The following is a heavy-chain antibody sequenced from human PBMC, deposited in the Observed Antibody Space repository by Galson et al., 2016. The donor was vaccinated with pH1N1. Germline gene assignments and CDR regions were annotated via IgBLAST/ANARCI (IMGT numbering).Heavy chain of an antibody. CDR2: ISNTGTFV. CDR3: ARGLPEYTTPYYFDH. V-gene: IGHV3-21*01. J-gene: IGHJ4*02. D-gene: IGHD1-26*01. Sequence: SLRLSCAASGFTFTNYCMNWVRQVPGKGLEWVASISNTGTFVYYADSVTGRFIISRDNPKNSLYLEMFDLRAEDTAIYYCARGLPEYTTPYYFDHWGQGALVTVSS. CDR1: GFTFTNYC.